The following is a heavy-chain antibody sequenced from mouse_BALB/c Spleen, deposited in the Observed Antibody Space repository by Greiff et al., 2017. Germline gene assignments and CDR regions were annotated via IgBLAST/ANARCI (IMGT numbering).Heavy chain of an antibody. CDR2: INSNGGST. V-gene: IGHV5-6-3*01. J-gene: IGHJ2*01. CDR3: ARGRGYYFDY. CDR1: GFTFSSYG. Sequence: EVQGVESGGGLVQPGGSLKLSCAASGFTFSSYGMSWVRQTPDKRLELVATINSNGGSTYYPDSVKGRFTISRDNAKNTLYLQMSSLKSEDTAMYYCARGRGYYFDYWGQGTTLTVSS.